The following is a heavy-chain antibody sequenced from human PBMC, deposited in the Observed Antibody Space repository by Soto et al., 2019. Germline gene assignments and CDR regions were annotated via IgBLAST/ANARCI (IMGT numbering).Heavy chain of an antibody. CDR2: ISSTSTTI. CDR1: GFTFNNFA. V-gene: IGHV3-48*02. D-gene: IGHD2-15*01. J-gene: IGHJ6*02. CDR3: VRHCSGGSCSPSFYHYAMDV. Sequence: GGSLRLSCAASGFTFNNFAMNWVRQAPGKGPEWVSYISSTSTTIYYTDYVKGRFTSSRDNAENSLYLQMNSLRDEDTDVYYCVRHCSGGSCSPSFYHYAMDVWGQGTTVTVSS.